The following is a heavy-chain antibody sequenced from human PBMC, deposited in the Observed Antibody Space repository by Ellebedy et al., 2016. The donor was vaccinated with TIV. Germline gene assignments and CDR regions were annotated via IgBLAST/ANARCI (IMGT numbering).Heavy chain of an antibody. D-gene: IGHD6-6*01. CDR2: IYYSGST. V-gene: IGHV4-39*01. Sequence: MPGGSLRLSCTVSGGSISSSSYYWGWIRQPPGKGLEWIGSIYYSGSTYYNPSLKSRGTISVDTSKNQFSLKLSSVTAADTAVYYCARSSSYGLLYNWFDPWGQGTLVTVSS. J-gene: IGHJ5*02. CDR1: GGSISSSSYY. CDR3: ARSSSYGLLYNWFDP.